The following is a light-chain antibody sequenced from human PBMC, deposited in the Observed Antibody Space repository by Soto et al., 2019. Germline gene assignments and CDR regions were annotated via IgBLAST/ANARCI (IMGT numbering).Light chain of an antibody. CDR2: DVS. Sequence: QAVVTQPRSVSGSPGQSVTISCTGTSSDVGGYNYVSWYQQHPGKAPKLMIYDVSKRPSGVPDRFSGSKSGNTASLTISGLQAEDEADYYCCSYAGSYTHYVFGTGTKLTVL. CDR3: CSYAGSYTHYV. J-gene: IGLJ1*01. V-gene: IGLV2-11*01. CDR1: SSDVGGYNY.